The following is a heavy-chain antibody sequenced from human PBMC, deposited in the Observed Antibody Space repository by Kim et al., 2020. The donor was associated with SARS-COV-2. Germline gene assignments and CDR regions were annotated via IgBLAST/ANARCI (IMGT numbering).Heavy chain of an antibody. J-gene: IGHJ6*02. V-gene: IGHV4-59*13. CDR3: ARSEYGMDV. CDR1: GGSISSYY. CDR2: INYSGST. Sequence: SETLSLTCTVSGGSISSYYWSWIRQPPGKGLEWIGYINYSGSTNYNPSLKSRVPISVDTSKNQFSLKLSSVTAADTAVYYCARSEYGMDVWGQGTTVTVSS.